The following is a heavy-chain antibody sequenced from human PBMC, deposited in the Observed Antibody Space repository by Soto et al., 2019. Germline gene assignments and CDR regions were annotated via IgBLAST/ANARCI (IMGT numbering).Heavy chain of an antibody. Sequence: SVKVSCKASGGTFSSYAISWVRQAPGQGLEWMGGIIPIFGTANYAQKFPGRVTITADESTSTAYMELSSLRSEDTAVYYCARDLGSPGSSWCFDYWGQGTLVTVSS. CDR1: GGTFSSYA. CDR3: ARDLGSPGSSWCFDY. V-gene: IGHV1-69*13. CDR2: IIPIFGTA. D-gene: IGHD6-13*01. J-gene: IGHJ4*02.